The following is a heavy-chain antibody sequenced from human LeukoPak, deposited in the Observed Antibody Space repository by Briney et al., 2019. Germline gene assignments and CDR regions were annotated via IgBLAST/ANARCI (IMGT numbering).Heavy chain of an antibody. J-gene: IGHJ5*02. CDR3: AKVRDSSGYYSWFDP. CDR1: GFTFDDYG. D-gene: IGHD3-22*01. CDR2: ISGSGGST. Sequence: GGSLRLSCAASGFTFDDYGMSWVRQAPGKRLEWVSAISGSGGSTYYANSLRGRFTISRDNSKNTLYLEINNLRAEDTAIYYCAKVRDSSGYYSWFDPWGQGTLVTVSS. V-gene: IGHV3-23*01.